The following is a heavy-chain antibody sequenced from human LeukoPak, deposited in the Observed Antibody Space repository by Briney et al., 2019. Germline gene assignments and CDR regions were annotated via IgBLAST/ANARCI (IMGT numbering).Heavy chain of an antibody. CDR3: ARDVNYDFWSGYQPLDY. CDR1: AYTFTTYG. Sequence: ASVNVSCKASAYTFTTYGISGVGRPPGQGLEGLGWISAYNGNTNYAQKLRGRVTMTTDTSTSTGYMELRSLRSDDSAVYYCARDVNYDFWSGYQPLDYWGQGTLVTVSS. D-gene: IGHD3-3*01. V-gene: IGHV1-18*01. J-gene: IGHJ4*02. CDR2: ISAYNGNT.